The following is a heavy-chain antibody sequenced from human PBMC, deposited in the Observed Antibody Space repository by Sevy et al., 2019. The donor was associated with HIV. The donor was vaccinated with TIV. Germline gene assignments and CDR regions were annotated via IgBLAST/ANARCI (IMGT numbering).Heavy chain of an antibody. CDR1: GYTFTSYG. Sequence: ASVKVSCKASGYTFTSYGISWVRQAPGQGLEWMGWISAYNGNTNYAQTLQGRVTMTTDTSTSTAYMELRSLRSDATAVYYCAGTGDGYNWYYFDYWGQGTLVTVSS. J-gene: IGHJ4*02. CDR3: AGTGDGYNWYYFDY. V-gene: IGHV1-18*01. D-gene: IGHD5-12*01. CDR2: ISAYNGNT.